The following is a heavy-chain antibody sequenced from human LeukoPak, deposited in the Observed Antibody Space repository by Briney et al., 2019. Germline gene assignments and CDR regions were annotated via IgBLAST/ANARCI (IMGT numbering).Heavy chain of an antibody. Sequence: KAGGSLRLSCAASGFSFSSHSMNWVRQAPGKGLEWVSSISSDSNYILYADSVKGRFTFSRDNSKNTLSLQMNSLRLEDTAVYYCAKGDREEVAGGTGFDYWGQGTLVTVSS. CDR1: GFSFSSHS. CDR2: ISSDSNYI. CDR3: AKGDREEVAGGTGFDY. D-gene: IGHD6-13*01. V-gene: IGHV3-21*04. J-gene: IGHJ4*02.